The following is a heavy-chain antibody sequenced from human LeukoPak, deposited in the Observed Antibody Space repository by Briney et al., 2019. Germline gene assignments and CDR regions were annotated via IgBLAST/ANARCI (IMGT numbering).Heavy chain of an antibody. CDR1: GFTFSSFP. CDR2: ISYDGGIK. Sequence: PGGSLRLSCAASGFTFSSFPMHWVRQAPGKGLEWVAMISYDGGIKFYADSVKGRFTISRDKSKSTLYVQMNSLRLEDTAIYYCARVGSSSWYSGYFQHWGQGSLVTVSS. V-gene: IGHV3-30-3*01. J-gene: IGHJ1*01. D-gene: IGHD6-13*01. CDR3: ARVGSSSWYSGYFQH.